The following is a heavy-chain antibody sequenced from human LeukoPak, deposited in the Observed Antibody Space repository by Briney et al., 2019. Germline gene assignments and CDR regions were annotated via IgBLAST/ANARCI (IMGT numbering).Heavy chain of an antibody. J-gene: IGHJ4*02. CDR1: GFTFSSYA. Sequence: GGSLRLSCAASGFTFSSYAMSWVRQAPGKGLEWVSVIYGGGSTYYAASVKGRFTISRHSSKNTLYLQMNSLRAEDTAVYYCARLQLWQIDYWGQGTLVTVSS. CDR2: IYGGGST. CDR3: ARLQLWQIDY. D-gene: IGHD5-18*01. V-gene: IGHV3-53*04.